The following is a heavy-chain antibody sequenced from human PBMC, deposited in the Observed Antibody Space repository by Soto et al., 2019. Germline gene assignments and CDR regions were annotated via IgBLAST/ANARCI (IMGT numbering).Heavy chain of an antibody. CDR2: TYYRSTWFS. J-gene: IGHJ6*02. CDR1: GDSVSSNSAA. CDR3: VGARYCIGGSCYYGVDV. D-gene: IGHD2-15*01. Sequence: PSQTLSLTCAISGDSVSSNSAAWNWIRQSPSRGLEWLGRTYYRSTWFSEYALSVKSRVTINPDTTKNQFSLQLNSVTPEDTAVYYCVGARYCIGGSCYYGVDVWGQGTTVTVSS. V-gene: IGHV6-1*01.